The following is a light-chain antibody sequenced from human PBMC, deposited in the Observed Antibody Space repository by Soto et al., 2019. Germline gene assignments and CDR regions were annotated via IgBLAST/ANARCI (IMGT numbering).Light chain of an antibody. CDR3: SSYTSRSSTTLMV. CDR2: EVN. CDR1: SDDIGHYDY. J-gene: IGLJ2*01. Sequence: QSALTQPASVSGSPGQSITISCTGTSDDIGHYDYVSWYQQHPGKAPKLIIYEVNNRHGISHRLSGSKSGDTASLTISGLQAEDEADYYCSSYTSRSSTTLMVFGGGTKLTVL. V-gene: IGLV2-14*01.